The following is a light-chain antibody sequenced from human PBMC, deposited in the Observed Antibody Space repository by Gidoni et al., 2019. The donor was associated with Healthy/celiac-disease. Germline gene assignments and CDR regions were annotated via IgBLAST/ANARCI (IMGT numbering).Light chain of an antibody. CDR3: QSYDSSNHWV. J-gene: IGLJ3*02. V-gene: IGLV6-57*02. Sequence: NFMLTQPHSGSESPGKTVPISCTGSSGSIASNYVQWYQQRPGSAPTTVIYEDNQRPSGVPDRFSGSIDSSSNSASLTISGLKTEEEADYYCQSYDSSNHWVFGGGTKLTVL. CDR1: SGSIASNY. CDR2: EDN.